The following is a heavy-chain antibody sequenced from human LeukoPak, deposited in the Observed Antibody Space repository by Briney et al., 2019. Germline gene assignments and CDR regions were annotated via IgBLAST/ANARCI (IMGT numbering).Heavy chain of an antibody. CDR1: GFTVSSNY. V-gene: IGHV3-53*04. Sequence: GGSLRLSCAASGFTVSSNYMSWVRQAPGKGLEWVSVVYSGGSTYYADSVKGRFTISRHNSKNTLYLQMNSLRAEDTAVYYCARAVPPFDYYYYGMDVWGQGTTVTVSS. J-gene: IGHJ6*02. CDR3: ARAVPPFDYYYYGMDV. CDR2: VYSGGST.